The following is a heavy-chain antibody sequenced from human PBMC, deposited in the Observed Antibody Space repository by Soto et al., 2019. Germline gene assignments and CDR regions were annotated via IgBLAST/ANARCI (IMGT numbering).Heavy chain of an antibody. J-gene: IGHJ4*02. CDR1: GFTFSSYW. CDR2: INSDGSST. CDR3: ARVYSSSWYGGSRDY. Sequence: PGGSLRLPCAASGFTFSSYWMHWVRQGPGKGLVWVSRINSDGSSTSYADSVKGRFTISRDNAKNTLYLQMNSLRAEDTAVYYCARVYSSSWYGGSRDYWGQGTLVTVSS. D-gene: IGHD6-13*01. V-gene: IGHV3-74*01.